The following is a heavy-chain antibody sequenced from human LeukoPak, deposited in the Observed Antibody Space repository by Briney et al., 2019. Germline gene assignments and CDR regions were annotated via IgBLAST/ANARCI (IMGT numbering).Heavy chain of an antibody. D-gene: IGHD2-2*01. CDR3: AKQLVPAASFDY. J-gene: IGHJ4*02. CDR2: ISGSGGST. V-gene: IGHV3-23*01. Sequence: PGGSLRLSCAASGFTFDDYAMHWVRQAPGKGLEWVSAISGSGGSTYYADSVKGRFSISRDNSKNTLYLQMNSLRAEDTAVYYCAKQLVPAASFDYWGQGTLVTVSS. CDR1: GFTFDDYA.